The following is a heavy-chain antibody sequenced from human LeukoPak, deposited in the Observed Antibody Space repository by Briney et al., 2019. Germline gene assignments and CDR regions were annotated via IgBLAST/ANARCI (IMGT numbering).Heavy chain of an antibody. D-gene: IGHD6-13*01. CDR1: GFTFDDYA. J-gene: IGHJ5*02. CDR3: AKSQSSSWYANWFDP. CDR2: ISWNSGSI. Sequence: GGSLRLSCAASGFTFDDYAMHWVRQAPGKGLEWVSGISWNSGSIGYADSVKGRFTISRDNSKNTLYLQMNSLRAEDTAVYYCAKSQSSSWYANWFDPWGQGTLVTVSS. V-gene: IGHV3-9*01.